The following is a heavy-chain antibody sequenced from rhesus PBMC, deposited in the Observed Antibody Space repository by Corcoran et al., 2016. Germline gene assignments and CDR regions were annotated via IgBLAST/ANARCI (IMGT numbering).Heavy chain of an antibody. CDR2: IYGNIAST. CDR3: ARENNWNYGDV. V-gene: IGHV4-73*01. CDR1: GGSISGYYY. Sequence: QVQLQQWGEGLVKPSETLSLTCAVYGGSISGYYYWSWIRKPPGKGLDWIGYIYGNIASTNYNPSLKNRGNISKYTSKNQFSLKLSAVTAADTAVYYCARENNWNYGDVWGPGVLVTVSS. J-gene: IGHJ5-1*01. D-gene: IGHD1-26*01.